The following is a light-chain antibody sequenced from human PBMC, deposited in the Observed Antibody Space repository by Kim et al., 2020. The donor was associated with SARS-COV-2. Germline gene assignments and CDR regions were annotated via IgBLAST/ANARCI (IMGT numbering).Light chain of an antibody. Sequence: ASVGDRVTITCRASQNVNTWLAWYQQRPGKAPQVLIYDAANLESGVPSRFSGSGSGTEFTLTISGLQPDDFATYYCQQYNDHELTFGGGTKVDIK. CDR1: QNVNTW. J-gene: IGKJ4*01. CDR3: QQYNDHELT. V-gene: IGKV1-5*01. CDR2: DAA.